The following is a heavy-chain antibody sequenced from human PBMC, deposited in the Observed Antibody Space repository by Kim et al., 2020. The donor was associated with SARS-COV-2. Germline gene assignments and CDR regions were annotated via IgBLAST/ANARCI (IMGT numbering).Heavy chain of an antibody. Sequence: SETLSLTCTVSGGSISSSSYYWGWIRQPPGKGLEWIGSIYYSGTTYYKPSLKSRVTISVDTSKNQFSLKLSSVTAADTAVYYCARQHKITTRLPPYYYYYGMDVWGQGTTVTVSS. CDR2: IYYSGTT. J-gene: IGHJ6*02. CDR1: GGSISSSSYY. V-gene: IGHV4-39*01. D-gene: IGHD6-6*01. CDR3: ARQHKITTRLPPYYYYYGMDV.